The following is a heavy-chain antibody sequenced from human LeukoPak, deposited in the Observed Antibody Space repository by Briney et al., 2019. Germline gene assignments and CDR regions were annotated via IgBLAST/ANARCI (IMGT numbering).Heavy chain of an antibody. CDR2: ISYDGSNK. V-gene: IGHV3-30*18. CDR1: GFTFSSYG. Sequence: GRSLRLSCAASGFTFSSYGMHWVRQAPGKGLGWVAVISYDGSNKYYADSVKGRFTISRDNSKNTLYLQMNSLRAEDTAVYYCAKGEDMVRGVNYFDYWGQGTLVTVSS. J-gene: IGHJ4*02. D-gene: IGHD3-10*01. CDR3: AKGEDMVRGVNYFDY.